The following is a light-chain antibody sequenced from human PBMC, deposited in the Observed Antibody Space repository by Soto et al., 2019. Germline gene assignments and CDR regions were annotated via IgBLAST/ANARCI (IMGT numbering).Light chain of an antibody. CDR3: QQYNSYSYT. V-gene: IGKV1-5*01. Sequence: DIQMTQSPSTLSASVGDRVTITCRASQSISSWLAWYQQKPGKAPTLLIYDASSLESGVPSRFSGSGSGTEFTRTSSRLQPDDFATYYCQQYNSYSYTFGQGTKLEIK. CDR1: QSISSW. CDR2: DAS. J-gene: IGKJ2*01.